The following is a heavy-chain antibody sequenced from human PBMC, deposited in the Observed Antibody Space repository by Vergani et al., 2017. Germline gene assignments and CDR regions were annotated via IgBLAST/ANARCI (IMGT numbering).Heavy chain of an antibody. V-gene: IGHV3-30*18. CDR3: AKRTAVAHQLIEC. J-gene: IGHJ4*02. CDR1: GSNVRNSG. Sequence: QVQLVESGGGVVQPGKSLRLSCAASGSNVRNSGLHWVRQAPGKGLEWVAAVSFDGRDKYYGDSVRERFTISRDNSNNMLYLQMNSLRDEDTAIYYCAKRTAVAHQLIECWGEGTLVTVSS. D-gene: IGHD6-19*01. CDR2: VSFDGRDK.